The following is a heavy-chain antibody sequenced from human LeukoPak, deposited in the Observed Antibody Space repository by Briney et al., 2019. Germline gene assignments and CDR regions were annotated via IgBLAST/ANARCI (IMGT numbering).Heavy chain of an antibody. CDR2: INPNSGGT. J-gene: IGHJ4*02. CDR1: GYTFTGYY. Sequence: ASVKVSCKASGYTFTGYYMHWVRQAPGQGLEWMGWINPNSGGTNYAQKFQGRVTMTRDTSISTAYMELSRLRSDDTAVYYCARDRRLVGTNFDYWGQGTLVTVSS. V-gene: IGHV1-2*02. CDR3: ARDRRLVGTNFDY. D-gene: IGHD2-2*01.